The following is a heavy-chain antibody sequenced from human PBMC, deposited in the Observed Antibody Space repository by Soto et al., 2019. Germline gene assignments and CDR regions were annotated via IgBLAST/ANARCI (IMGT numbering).Heavy chain of an antibody. CDR3: AKDCGYSGYYIHVGHLAYFHH. V-gene: IGHV3-30*18. Sequence: QVLLVESGGGVVQPGRSLSLSCAASGFTFSSYGMHWVRQAPGKGLEREAVISYDGSNKYYADSVKGRFTISRDNSKNTLYLQMNSLRAEDTAVYYCAKDCGYSGYYIHVGHLAYFHHWGQGTMVTVSS. CDR2: ISYDGSNK. D-gene: IGHD5-12*01. J-gene: IGHJ1*01. CDR1: GFTFSSYG.